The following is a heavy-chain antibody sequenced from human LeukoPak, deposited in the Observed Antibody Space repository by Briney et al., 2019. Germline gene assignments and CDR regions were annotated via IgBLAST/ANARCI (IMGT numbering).Heavy chain of an antibody. CDR2: IYWDDDK. CDR1: GFSLSTSGVG. CDR3: AHSRSGYYDSSGYYYDY. J-gene: IGHJ4*02. Sequence: SGPTLLKPPQTLTLTCPFSGFSLSTSGVGVGWIRQPPGKALEWLALIYWDDDKRYSPSLKSRLTITKDTSKNQVVLTMTNMDPVDTATYYCAHSRSGYYDSSGYYYDYWGQGTLVTVSS. D-gene: IGHD3-22*01. V-gene: IGHV2-5*02.